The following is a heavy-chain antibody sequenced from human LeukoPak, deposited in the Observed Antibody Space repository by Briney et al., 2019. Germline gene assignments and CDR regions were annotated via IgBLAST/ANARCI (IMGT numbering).Heavy chain of an antibody. CDR2: ISSSSSYI. CDR1: EFTFSSYS. CDR3: ARDLVYYDSSGADY. D-gene: IGHD3-22*01. V-gene: IGHV3-21*01. J-gene: IGHJ4*02. Sequence: GGSLRLSCAASEFTFSSYSMNWVRQAPGKGLEWVSSISSSSSYIYYADSVKGRFTISRGNAKNSLYLQMNSLRAEDTAVYYCARDLVYYDSSGADYWGQGTLVTVSS.